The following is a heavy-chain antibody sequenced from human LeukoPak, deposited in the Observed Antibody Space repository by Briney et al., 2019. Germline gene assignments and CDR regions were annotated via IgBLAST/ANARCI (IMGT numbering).Heavy chain of an antibody. CDR2: IWNDGSNQ. CDR3: ARPSGTWGAFDI. CDR1: GFTFGSYA. V-gene: IGHV3-33*08. Sequence: GVSLRLSCAASGFTFGSYAMHWVRQAPGKGLEWVAVIWNDGSNQYYADSVKGRFTISRDNSKNTLYLQLNSLRFEDTAVYYCARPSGTWGAFDIWGQGTMVTVSS. D-gene: IGHD1-7*01. J-gene: IGHJ3*02.